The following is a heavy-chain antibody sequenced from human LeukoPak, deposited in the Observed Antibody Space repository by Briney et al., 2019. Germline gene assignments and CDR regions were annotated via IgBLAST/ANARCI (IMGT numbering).Heavy chain of an antibody. J-gene: IGHJ5*01. CDR2: IESNGLT. V-gene: IGHV3-74*01. CDR1: GFNFSSYW. D-gene: IGHD3-10*01. CDR3: AKAATYFYGSVTYDWFES. Sequence: PGGSLKLSCEASGFNFSSYWMHWVRQIPGKGLMWVSRIESNGLTLYADSVRDRFTISRDNGKNTIYLQMNSLRVDDTAIYYCAKAATYFYGSVTYDWFESWGQGTLVTVSS.